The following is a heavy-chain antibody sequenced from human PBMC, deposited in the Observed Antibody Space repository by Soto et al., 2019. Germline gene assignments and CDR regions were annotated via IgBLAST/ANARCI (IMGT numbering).Heavy chain of an antibody. CDR1: GYTFTNHA. D-gene: IGHD1-7*01. J-gene: IGHJ4*02. V-gene: IGHV1-3*01. Sequence: ASVKVSCKASGYTFTNHAIHWVRQAPGQGLEWIGWINAGKGDTKYPQRFQGRVTITRDTSASTAYMELSSLRSEDTAVYYCARNILGGTTDYWGPGTLVTVSS. CDR3: ARNILGGTTDY. CDR2: INAGKGDT.